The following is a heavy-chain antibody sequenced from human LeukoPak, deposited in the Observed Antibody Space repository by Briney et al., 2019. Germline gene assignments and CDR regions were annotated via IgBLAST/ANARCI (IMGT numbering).Heavy chain of an antibody. CDR2: IYYSGST. V-gene: IGHV4-59*01. CDR1: GGSISSYY. Sequence: SETLSLTCTGSGGSISSYYWSWIRQPPGKGLEWIGYIYYSGSTNYNPSLKSRVTISVDTSKNQFSLKLSSVTAADTAVYYCAREPYIGSYDRAEPPHDFDYWGQGTLVTVSS. CDR3: AREPYIGSYDRAEPPHDFDY. D-gene: IGHD1-26*01. J-gene: IGHJ4*02.